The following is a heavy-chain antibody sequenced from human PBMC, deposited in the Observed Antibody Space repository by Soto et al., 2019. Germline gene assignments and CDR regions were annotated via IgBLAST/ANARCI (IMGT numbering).Heavy chain of an antibody. D-gene: IGHD1-7*01. CDR1: GFTFSDHY. CDR2: ISPGGRYT. J-gene: IGHJ5*02. V-gene: IGHV3-11*03. Sequence: GGSLRLSCATSGFTFSDHYMTWIRQAPGKGLEFISYISPGGRYTNYGDSVKGRFTISRDNAKNSLFLQVNTLRDEDTAVYYCAKDRRAGGNYGFYSDLWGQGALVIVSS. CDR3: AKDRRAGGNYGFYSDL.